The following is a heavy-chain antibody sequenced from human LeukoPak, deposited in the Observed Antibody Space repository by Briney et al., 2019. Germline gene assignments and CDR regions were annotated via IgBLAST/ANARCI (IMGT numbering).Heavy chain of an antibody. CDR2: IWYDGSNK. CDR3: ARDWGYYDSLGVFDY. Sequence: PGGSLRLSCAASGFTFSSYGMHWVRQAPGKGLEWVAVIWYDGSNKYYADSVKGRFTISRGNSKNTLYLQMNSLRAEDTAVYYCARDWGYYDSLGVFDYWGQGTLVTVSS. V-gene: IGHV3-33*01. D-gene: IGHD3-22*01. J-gene: IGHJ4*02. CDR1: GFTFSSYG.